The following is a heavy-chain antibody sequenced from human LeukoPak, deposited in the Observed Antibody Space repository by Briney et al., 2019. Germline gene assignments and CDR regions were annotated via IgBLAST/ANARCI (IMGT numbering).Heavy chain of an antibody. J-gene: IGHJ4*02. CDR1: GGSISTSNYY. D-gene: IGHD6-13*01. CDR3: ARDVVAAPGTWDY. V-gene: IGHV4-39*07. CDR2: IFYSGST. Sequence: SETLSLTCTVSGGSISTSNYYWGWVRQPPGKGLEWIGNIFYSGSTYYSPSLRGRVTMSVDTSKNQFSLKLSSVTAADTAVYYCARDVVAAPGTWDYWGQGTLVTVSS.